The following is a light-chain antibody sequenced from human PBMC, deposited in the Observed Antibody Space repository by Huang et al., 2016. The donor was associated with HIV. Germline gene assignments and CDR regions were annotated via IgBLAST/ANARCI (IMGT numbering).Light chain of an antibody. CDR3: QHYNDWPPWT. Sequence: EIVMTQSPATLSVSPGERATLSCRASQSVNSNLAWYQQKPGQAPSLFIYGASTRSTGIPASFSGSGSVTEFSHTISRLQSEDCAVYYCQHYNDWPPWTFGQGTKVEIK. J-gene: IGKJ1*01. CDR2: GAS. CDR1: QSVNSN. V-gene: IGKV3-15*01.